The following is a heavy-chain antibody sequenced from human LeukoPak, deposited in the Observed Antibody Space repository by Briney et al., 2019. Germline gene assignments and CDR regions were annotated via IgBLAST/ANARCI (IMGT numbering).Heavy chain of an antibody. D-gene: IGHD6-19*01. CDR3: TTYRSGHY. V-gene: IGHV3-73*01. J-gene: IGHJ4*02. Sequence: GGSLKLSCAASGFIFSGSDMHWVRQASGKGLEWVGRVTTKPNNYATTYGASVKGRFTISRDDSANTAYLQMNSLKTEDTAVYYCTTYRSGHYWGQGTLVTVSS. CDR2: VTTKPNNYAT. CDR1: GFIFSGSD.